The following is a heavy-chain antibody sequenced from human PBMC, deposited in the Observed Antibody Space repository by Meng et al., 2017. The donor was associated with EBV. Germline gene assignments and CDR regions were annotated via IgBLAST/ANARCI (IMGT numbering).Heavy chain of an antibody. CDR2: INVGVGYT. D-gene: IGHD2-21*01. V-gene: IGHV1-3*01. CDR3: VRGPPVGVPGPGDY. CDR1: GYAFTSYI. Sequence: QVQLVQSGAEVKNPGASVKVSCKAFGYAFTSYIFHWVRQAPGQRLEWMGWINVGVGYTKYSQKFQGRVTISSDTSATTGYMELSSLRSEDTAVYYCVRGPPVGVPGPGDYWGQGTLVTVSS. J-gene: IGHJ4*02.